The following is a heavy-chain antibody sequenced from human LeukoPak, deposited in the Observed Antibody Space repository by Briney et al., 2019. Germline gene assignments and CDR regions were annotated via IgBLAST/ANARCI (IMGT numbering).Heavy chain of an antibody. CDR2: IIPILGIA. CDR3: AREHIAAAGIFDY. V-gene: IGHV1-69*04. CDR1: GGTFSSYA. D-gene: IGHD6-13*01. J-gene: IGHJ4*02. Sequence: ASVKVSCKASGGTFSSYAISWVRQAPGQGLEWMGRIIPILGIANYAQKFQGRVTITADKSTSTAYMELSSLRSEDTAVYYCAREHIAAAGIFDYWGQGTLVTVSS.